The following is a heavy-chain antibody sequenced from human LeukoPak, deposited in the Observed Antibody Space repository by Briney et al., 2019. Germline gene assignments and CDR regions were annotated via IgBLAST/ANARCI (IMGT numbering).Heavy chain of an antibody. CDR3: TREGVYAPDPSSYHRAPFDI. CDR2: INPNSGGT. J-gene: IGHJ3*02. CDR1: GYTFTGYY. Sequence: ASVKVSCKASGYTFTGYYMHWVRQAPGQGLEWMGWINPNSGGTNYAQKFRGRITITADKSTSTGHMELSRLEFGDTAIYYCTREGVYAPDPSSYHRAPFDIWGQGTVVIVSS. D-gene: IGHD3-16*02. V-gene: IGHV1-2*02.